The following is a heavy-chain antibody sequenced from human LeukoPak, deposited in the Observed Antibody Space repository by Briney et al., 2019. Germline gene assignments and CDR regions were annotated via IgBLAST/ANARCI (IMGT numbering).Heavy chain of an antibody. V-gene: IGHV3-23*01. D-gene: IGHD3-10*01. CDR2: ISGSGGNT. Sequence: GGSLRLSCAASGFTFSDYAMSWVRQAPGKGLEWVSAISGSGGNTYYADSVRGRFTISRDKSKNTLFLQMNGLRAEDTAVYYCARGYASGTYYSDYWGQGTLVTVSS. J-gene: IGHJ4*02. CDR1: GFTFSDYA. CDR3: ARGYASGTYYSDY.